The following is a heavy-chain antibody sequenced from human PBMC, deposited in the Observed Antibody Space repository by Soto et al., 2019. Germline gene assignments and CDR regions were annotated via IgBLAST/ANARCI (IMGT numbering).Heavy chain of an antibody. V-gene: IGHV4-59*01. CDR3: ARAGDYDFWSGYSNDACDI. J-gene: IGHJ3*02. Sequence: PSETLSLTCTVASGCMRGYYWNWIRQPPGKGLEWIGYIYYSGSTNYNPSLKSRVTISVDTSKNQFSLKLSSVTAADTAVYYCARAGDYDFWSGYSNDACDIWGQGTMVTVSS. D-gene: IGHD3-3*01. CDR2: IYYSGST. CDR1: SGCMRGYY.